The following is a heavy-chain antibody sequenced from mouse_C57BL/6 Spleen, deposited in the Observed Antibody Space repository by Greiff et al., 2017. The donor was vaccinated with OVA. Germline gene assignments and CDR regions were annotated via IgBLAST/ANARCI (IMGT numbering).Heavy chain of an antibody. Sequence: EVKLMESEGGLVQPGSSMKLSCTASGFTFSDYYMAWVRQVPEKGLEWVANINYDGSSTYYLDSLKSRFIISRDNAKNILYLQMSNLKSEDTATYYCARDQGGYDGYFDVWGTGTTVTVSS. CDR1: GFTFSDYY. CDR2: INYDGSST. D-gene: IGHD2-2*01. J-gene: IGHJ1*03. V-gene: IGHV5-16*01. CDR3: ARDQGGYDGYFDV.